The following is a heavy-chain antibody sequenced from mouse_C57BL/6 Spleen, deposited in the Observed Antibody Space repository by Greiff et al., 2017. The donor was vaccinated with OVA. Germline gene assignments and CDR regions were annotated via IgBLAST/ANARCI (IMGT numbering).Heavy chain of an antibody. Sequence: VQLQQSGPELVKPGASVKISCKASGYTFTDYYMNWVKQSHGKSLEWIGDINPNNGGTSYNQKFKGKATLTVDKSSSTAYMELRILTSDVSSVYSCARRVYYGSSYYAMDYWGQGTSVTVSS. CDR1: GYTFTDYY. J-gene: IGHJ4*01. CDR2: INPNNGGT. CDR3: ARRVYYGSSYYAMDY. V-gene: IGHV1-26*01. D-gene: IGHD1-1*01.